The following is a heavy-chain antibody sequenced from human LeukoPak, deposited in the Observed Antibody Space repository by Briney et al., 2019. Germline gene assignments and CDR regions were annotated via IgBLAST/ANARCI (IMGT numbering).Heavy chain of an antibody. CDR2: ISSDGSNK. CDR1: TFTFSSYA. Sequence: GALRLSCAASTFTFSSYAMHWVRQAPGKGLEWVTVISSDGSNKYYADSVKGRFTISRDNSKNTLDLQMNSLRAEDTAVYYCARLSAYYYGSYFYYYMDVWGKGTTVTVSS. J-gene: IGHJ6*03. D-gene: IGHD3-10*01. CDR3: ARLSAYYYGSYFYYYMDV. V-gene: IGHV3-30*04.